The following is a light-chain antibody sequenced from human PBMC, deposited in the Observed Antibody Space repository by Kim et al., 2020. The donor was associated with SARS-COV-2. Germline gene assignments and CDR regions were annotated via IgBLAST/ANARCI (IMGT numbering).Light chain of an antibody. CDR2: RND. Sequence: ELTQPPSASGTPGQTVTISCSGGRANIGNNFVFWYRQLPGAAPRLLMYRNDQRPSGVPDRISGSKSGASASLAISDLRSEDEADYFCASWDDTLNSQLFGGGTKVTVL. CDR3: ASWDDTLNSQL. V-gene: IGLV1-47*01. CDR1: RANIGNNF. J-gene: IGLJ6*01.